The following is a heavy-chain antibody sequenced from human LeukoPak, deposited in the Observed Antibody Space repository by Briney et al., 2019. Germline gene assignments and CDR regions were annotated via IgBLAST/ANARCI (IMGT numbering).Heavy chain of an antibody. CDR3: AKARGSSSSLAYFDY. D-gene: IGHD6-6*01. V-gene: IGHV3-23*01. Sequence: GGSLRLSCAASVFTFSSYAMSWVRQAPGNGQEWVSLISGSGDGTQSADSVTGRFTISRDNSKNTLYLQMDSLRADDTAIYYCAKARGSSSSLAYFDYWGQGTLVTVSS. CDR1: VFTFSSYA. J-gene: IGHJ4*02. CDR2: ISGSGDGT.